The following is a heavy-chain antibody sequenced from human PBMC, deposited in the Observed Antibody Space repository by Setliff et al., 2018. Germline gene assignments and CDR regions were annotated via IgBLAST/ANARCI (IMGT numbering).Heavy chain of an antibody. V-gene: IGHV3-30-3*01. Sequence: GVLRLSCAASGFTFSSYAMHWVRQAPGKGLEWVAVISYDGSNKYYADSVKGRFTISRDNSKNTLYLQMNSLRAEDTAVYYCARDHFTITMVRDPLVDYWGQGTLVTVSS. D-gene: IGHD3-10*01. J-gene: IGHJ4*02. CDR1: GFTFSSYA. CDR2: ISYDGSNK. CDR3: ARDHFTITMVRDPLVDY.